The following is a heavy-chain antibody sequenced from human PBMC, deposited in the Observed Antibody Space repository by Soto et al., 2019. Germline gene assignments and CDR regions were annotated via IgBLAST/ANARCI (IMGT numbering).Heavy chain of an antibody. Sequence: TLSLTCTVSGGSISSYYWSWIRQPPGKGLEWIGYIYYSGSTNYNPSLKSRVTISVDTSKNQFSLKLSSVTAADTAVYYCARDRYEYSSSSGLNWFDPWGQGTLVTVSS. CDR2: IYYSGST. D-gene: IGHD6-6*01. J-gene: IGHJ5*02. CDR3: ARDRYEYSSSSGLNWFDP. V-gene: IGHV4-59*01. CDR1: GGSISSYY.